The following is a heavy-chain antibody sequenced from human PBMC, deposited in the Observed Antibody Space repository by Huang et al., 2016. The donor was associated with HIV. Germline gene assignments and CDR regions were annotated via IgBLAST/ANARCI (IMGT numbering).Heavy chain of an antibody. CDR3: ARDATKNPRGWFDP. V-gene: IGHV4-34*02. CDR1: GGSLSGYY. D-gene: IGHD3-10*01. Sequence: QVHLQQWGAGLLKSAETLSLTCAVYGGSLSGYYWSWLRQTPGKGLEWIGEINHLGSPNYNPSLKGRVSMSMDGSKKQFSLKLRYISDADTAVYFCARDATKNPRGWFDPWGQGTLVTVSS. CDR2: INHLGSP. J-gene: IGHJ5*02.